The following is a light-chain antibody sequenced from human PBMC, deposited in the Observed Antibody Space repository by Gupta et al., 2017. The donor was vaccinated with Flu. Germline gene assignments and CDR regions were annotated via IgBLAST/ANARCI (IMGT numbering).Light chain of an antibody. CDR2: EDT. CDR1: STNVGNYNL. CDR3: CSYAGSSNLR. V-gene: IGLV2-23*01. J-gene: IGLJ2*01. Sequence: QSALTQPASVSGSPGQSITISCTGSSTNVGNYNLVSWYQRLPGKAPKLMMYEDTKRPPSVSNRFSGSKSGNTESLTISGLQAEDEADYYCCSYAGSSNLRFGGGTTVTV.